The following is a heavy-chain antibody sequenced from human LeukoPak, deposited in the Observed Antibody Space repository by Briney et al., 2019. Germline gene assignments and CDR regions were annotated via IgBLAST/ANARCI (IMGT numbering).Heavy chain of an antibody. D-gene: IGHD3-22*01. CDR1: GYTFTSYG. J-gene: IGHJ4*02. CDR3: ARVGSWYYYDSSGYSPFDY. CDR2: IIPIFGTA. V-gene: IGHV1-69*13. Sequence: ASVKVSCKASGYTFTSYGISWVRQAPGQGLEWMGGIIPIFGTANYAQKFQGRVTITADESTSTAYMELSSLRSEDTAVYYCARVGSWYYYDSSGYSPFDYWGQGTLVTVSS.